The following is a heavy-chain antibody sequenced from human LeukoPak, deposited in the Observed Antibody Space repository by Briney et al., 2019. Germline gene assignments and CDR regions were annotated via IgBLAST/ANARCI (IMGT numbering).Heavy chain of an antibody. D-gene: IGHD2/OR15-2a*01. CDR2: IFPPDSNT. Sequence: GESLKISCEASGSPFTTFWIGWVRQMPGKGLEWVGIIFPPDSNTKYSPSFQDLVTVSADKSINTAYLQWSSLKASDTAIYYCVRLALYPGKFSFDYWGQGTLVTVSS. V-gene: IGHV5-51*01. J-gene: IGHJ4*02. CDR1: GSPFTTFW. CDR3: VRLALYPGKFSFDY.